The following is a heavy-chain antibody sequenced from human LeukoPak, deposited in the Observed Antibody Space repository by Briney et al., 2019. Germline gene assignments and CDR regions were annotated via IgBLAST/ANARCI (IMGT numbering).Heavy chain of an antibody. CDR2: IYHSGST. Sequence: GTLSLTCAVSGGSISSSNWWSWVRQPPGKGLEWIGEIYHSGSTNYNPSLKSRVTISVDKSKNQFSLKLSSVTAADTAVYFCARGYCSSTTCYRVNTIDWLDPWGQGTLVTVSS. D-gene: IGHD2-2*01. CDR3: ARGYCSSTTCYRVNTIDWLDP. J-gene: IGHJ5*02. V-gene: IGHV4-4*01. CDR1: GGSISSSNW.